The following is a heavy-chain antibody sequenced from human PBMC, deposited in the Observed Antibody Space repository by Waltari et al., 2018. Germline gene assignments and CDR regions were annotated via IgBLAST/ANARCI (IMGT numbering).Heavy chain of an antibody. D-gene: IGHD2-15*01. J-gene: IGHJ3*01. V-gene: IGHV1-69-2*01. CDR2: LDPEDGQA. CDR3: AAALAGRTSASPPFHS. Sequence: EVQLLQSGAEVKKPGTPVKISCKVSGDTFTDKYIHWIQQAPGQGLQWMGLLDPEDGQAVYSAKFQCRVTMTADTSIHTAYMELTSLTSDDTAFYYCAAALAGRTSASPPFHSWGQGTMIPVSS. CDR1: GDTFTDKY.